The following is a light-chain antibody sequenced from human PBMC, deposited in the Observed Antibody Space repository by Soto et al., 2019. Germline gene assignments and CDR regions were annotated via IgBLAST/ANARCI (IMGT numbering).Light chain of an antibody. Sequence: QSVLTQPPSLSGAPGQRVTISCTGSSSDIGAGSEVHWYQQLPGTAPKLLIFGSTNRPSGVPDRFSGSKSATSASLAITGLQAEDEADYYCQYCDNSLSAYVFGTGTKVTVL. CDR2: GST. CDR3: QYCDNSLSAYV. V-gene: IGLV1-40*01. CDR1: SSDIGAGSE. J-gene: IGLJ1*01.